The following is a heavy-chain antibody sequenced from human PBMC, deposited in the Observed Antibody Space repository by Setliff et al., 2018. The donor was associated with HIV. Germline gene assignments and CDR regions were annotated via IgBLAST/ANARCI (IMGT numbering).Heavy chain of an antibody. CDR3: AKRAVQDGTVTSSNWFES. V-gene: IGHV4-4*09. Sequence: KPSETLSLTCAVSGDSIGTYSWHWLRQPPGKGLEWIGYIYGSGSTGYNPSLTSRVTMSTDTPNNRFALKLTSVTAADTAVHYCAKRAVQDGTVTSSNWFESWGQGTLVTVSS. CDR1: GDSIGTYS. D-gene: IGHD1-7*01. J-gene: IGHJ5*01. CDR2: IYGSGST.